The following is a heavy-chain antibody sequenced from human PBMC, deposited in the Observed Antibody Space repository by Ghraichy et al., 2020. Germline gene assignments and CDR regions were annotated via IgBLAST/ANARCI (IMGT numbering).Heavy chain of an antibody. CDR2: ISSSGSTI. J-gene: IGHJ6*02. V-gene: IGHV3-48*03. Sequence: GESLRLSCAASGFTFSSYEMNWVRQAPGKGLEWVSYISSSGSTIYYADYVKGRFTISRDNAKNSLYLQMNSLRAEDTAVYYCAGRWVRYSFGNMDGMDVWGQGTTVTVSS. D-gene: IGHD5-18*01. CDR3: AGRWVRYSFGNMDGMDV. CDR1: GFTFSSYE.